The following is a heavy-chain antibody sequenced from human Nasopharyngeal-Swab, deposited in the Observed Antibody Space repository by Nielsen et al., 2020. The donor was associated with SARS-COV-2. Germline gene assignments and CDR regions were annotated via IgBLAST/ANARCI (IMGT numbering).Heavy chain of an antibody. D-gene: IGHD4-23*01. V-gene: IGHV5-51*01. CDR1: GYNFTSYW. J-gene: IGHJ4*02. CDR3: ATMTTVVTVFDY. Sequence: GGSLRLSCKGSGYNFTSYWIGWVRQMPGKGLEWMGIIYPADSDTRYSPSFQGQVTSSVDKSINTAYLQWSSLKASDTAMYYCATMTTVVTVFDYWGQGTLVTVSS. CDR2: IYPADSDT.